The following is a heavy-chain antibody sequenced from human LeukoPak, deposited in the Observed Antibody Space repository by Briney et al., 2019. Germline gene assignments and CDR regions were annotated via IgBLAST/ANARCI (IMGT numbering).Heavy chain of an antibody. CDR1: GFTFSNYG. CDR3: AKESTGSTSLDY. CDR2: ISYDGGDK. J-gene: IGHJ4*02. Sequence: GRSLRLSCAASGFTFSNYGMHWVRQAPGKGLEWVAVISYDGGDKYYADSLKGRFTISRDNSKNTLYLQINSLRAEDTAVYFCAKESTGSTSLDYWGQGTLVTVSS. V-gene: IGHV3-30*18. D-gene: IGHD1-7*01.